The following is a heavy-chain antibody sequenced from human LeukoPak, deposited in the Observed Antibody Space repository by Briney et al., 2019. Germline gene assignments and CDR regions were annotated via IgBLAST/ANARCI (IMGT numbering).Heavy chain of an antibody. D-gene: IGHD3-22*01. CDR2: ISSSSSYI. CDR1: GFTFSSYS. J-gene: IGHJ4*02. V-gene: IGHV3-21*01. Sequence: GGSLRLSCAASGFTFSSYSMNWVRQAPGKGLEWVSSISSSSSYIYYADSVKGRFTISRDNAKNSLCLQMNSLRAEDTAVYYCARDDYDSSGYYPNDYWGQGTLVTVSS. CDR3: ARDDYDSSGYYPNDY.